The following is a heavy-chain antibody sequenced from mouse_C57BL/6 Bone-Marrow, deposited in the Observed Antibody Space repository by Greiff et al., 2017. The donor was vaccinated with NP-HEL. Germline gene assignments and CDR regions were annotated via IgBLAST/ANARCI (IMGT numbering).Heavy chain of an antibody. J-gene: IGHJ2*01. CDR1: GYTFTSYW. CDR3: ARGYYYGSGYFDY. CDR2: IDPSDSYT. V-gene: IGHV1-50*01. D-gene: IGHD1-1*01. Sequence: QVQLQQPGAELVKPGASVKLSCKASGYTFTSYWMQWVKQRPGQGLEWIGEIDPSDSYTNYNQKFKGKATLTVDTSSSTAYMQLSSLTSEDSAVYYCARGYYYGSGYFDYWGKGTTLTVAS.